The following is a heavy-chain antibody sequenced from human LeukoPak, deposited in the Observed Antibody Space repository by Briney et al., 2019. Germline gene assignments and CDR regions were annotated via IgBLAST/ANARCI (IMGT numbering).Heavy chain of an antibody. CDR1: GFTFSRYA. V-gene: IGHV3-33*01. D-gene: IGHD3-22*01. J-gene: IGHJ4*02. CDR2: IWNDGSNQ. Sequence: GMSLRLSCAASGFTFSRYAMHWARQAPGKGLEWVAFIWNDGSNQNYADSVKGRFTISRDNSKKMVYVQMNSLRVDDTAVYYCARDWYYDSAGYFPYWGLGTLVTVSS. CDR3: ARDWYYDSAGYFPY.